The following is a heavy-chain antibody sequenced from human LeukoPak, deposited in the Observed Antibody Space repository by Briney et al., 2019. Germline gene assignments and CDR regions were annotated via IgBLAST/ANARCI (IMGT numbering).Heavy chain of an antibody. D-gene: IGHD1-26*01. CDR2: NIPIFGTA. J-gene: IGHJ4*02. CDR3: ARVGSSGSYFDY. V-gene: IGHV1-69*13. Sequence: ASVKVSCKASGGTFSSYAISWVRQAPGQGLEWMGGNIPIFGTANYAQKFQGRVTITADESTSTAYMELSSLRSEDTAVYYCARVGSSGSYFDYWGQGTLVTVSS. CDR1: GGTFSSYA.